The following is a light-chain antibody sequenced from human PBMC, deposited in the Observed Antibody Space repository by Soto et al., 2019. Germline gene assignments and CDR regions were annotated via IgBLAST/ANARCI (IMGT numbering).Light chain of an antibody. CDR1: SSDVGAYNY. CDR3: SSLTTRFTYV. V-gene: IGLV2-14*01. J-gene: IGLJ1*01. CDR2: EVS. Sequence: QSALTQPASVSGSPGQSVAMSCSGTSSDVGAYNYVSWYQQHPGKAPKLLLSEVSNRPSGVSDRFFGSKSGNTVSLTISGLQAEDEADYYCSSLTTRFTYVFGTGTKVTVL.